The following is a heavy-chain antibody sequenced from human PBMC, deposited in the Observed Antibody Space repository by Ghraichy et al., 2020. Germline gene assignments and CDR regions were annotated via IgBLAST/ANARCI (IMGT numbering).Heavy chain of an antibody. D-gene: IGHD6-13*01. CDR1: GFTFSSYA. V-gene: IGHV3-23*01. CDR2: ISGSGGST. Sequence: LSLTCAASGFTFSSYAMSWVRQAPGKGLEWVSAISGSGGSTYYADSVKGRFTISRDNAKNSLYLQMNSLRAEDTAVYYCARDEQQDYYYMDVWGKGTTVTVSS. CDR3: ARDEQQDYYYMDV. J-gene: IGHJ6*03.